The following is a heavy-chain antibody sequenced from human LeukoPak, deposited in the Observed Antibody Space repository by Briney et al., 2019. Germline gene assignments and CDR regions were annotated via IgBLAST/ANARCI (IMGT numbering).Heavy chain of an antibody. CDR2: IYYSGST. Sequence: PSETLSLTCTVSAGSISSYYRSWIRQPPGKGLEWVGYIYYSGSTNYNPSLKSRVTISVDTSKNQFSLKLSSVTAADTAVYDCARDPGQLRAGATGSVFDIWGQGTMVTVSS. CDR1: AGSISSYY. CDR3: ARDPGQLRAGATGSVFDI. J-gene: IGHJ3*02. V-gene: IGHV4-59*01. D-gene: IGHD1-26*01.